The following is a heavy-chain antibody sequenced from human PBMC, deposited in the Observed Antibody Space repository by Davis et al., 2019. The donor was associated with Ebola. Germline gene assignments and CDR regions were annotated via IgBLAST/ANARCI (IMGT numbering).Heavy chain of an antibody. CDR2: ISYDGSKK. V-gene: IGHV3-30*12. CDR3: VRDPALVVTGGGWFFGL. J-gene: IGHJ2*01. CDR1: GFTFSSYG. Sequence: GESLKISCAASGFTFSSYGMHWVRQAPGKGLEWVALISYDGSKKYYADSVKGRFTVSRDNAKNSLYLQMNSLSAEDTAVYYCVRDPALVVTGGGWFFGLWGRGTLVTVSS. D-gene: IGHD2-21*02.